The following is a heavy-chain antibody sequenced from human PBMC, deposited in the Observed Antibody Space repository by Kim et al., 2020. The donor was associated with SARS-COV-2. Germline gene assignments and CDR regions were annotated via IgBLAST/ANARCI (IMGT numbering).Heavy chain of an antibody. V-gene: IGHV7-4-1*02. Sequence: ASVKVSCKASGYTFTSYAMNWVRQAPGQGLEWMGWINTNTGNPTYAQGFTGRFVFSLDTSVSTAYLQISSLKAEDTAVYYCAREYCSSTSCYTLLDYWGQGTLVTVSS. J-gene: IGHJ4*02. D-gene: IGHD2-2*02. CDR1: GYTFTSYA. CDR3: AREYCSSTSCYTLLDY. CDR2: INTNTGNP.